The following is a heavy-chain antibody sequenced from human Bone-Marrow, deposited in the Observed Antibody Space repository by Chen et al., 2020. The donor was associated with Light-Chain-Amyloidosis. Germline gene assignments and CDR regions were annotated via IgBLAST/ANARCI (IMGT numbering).Heavy chain of an antibody. J-gene: IGHJ4*02. V-gene: IGHV3-21*01. D-gene: IGHD1-26*01. CDR1: GFTFSLYG. CDR3: ARGGSYYYFDY. Sequence: EVPLVESGGGLVKPGGSLRLSCAASGFTFSLYGMHWVRQAPGKGLEWVSSITGGGTSINYADSVRGRFTISGDNARNSLYLQMNSLRAEDTAVYYCARGGSYYYFDYWGQGILVTVSS. CDR2: ITGGGTSI.